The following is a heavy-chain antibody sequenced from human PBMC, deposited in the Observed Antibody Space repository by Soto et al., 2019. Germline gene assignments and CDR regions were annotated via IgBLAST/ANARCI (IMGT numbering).Heavy chain of an antibody. J-gene: IGHJ6*03. CDR2: IKQDGSEK. V-gene: IGHV3-7*01. Sequence: GGSLRLSCAASGFTFSSYWMSWVRQAPGKGLEWVANIKQDGSEKYYVDSVKGRFTISRDNAKNSLYLQMNSLRAEDTAVYYCARSVGVVIFYYYYMDVWGKGTTVTVSS. CDR3: ARSVGVVIFYYYYMDV. CDR1: GFTFSSYW. D-gene: IGHD3-3*01.